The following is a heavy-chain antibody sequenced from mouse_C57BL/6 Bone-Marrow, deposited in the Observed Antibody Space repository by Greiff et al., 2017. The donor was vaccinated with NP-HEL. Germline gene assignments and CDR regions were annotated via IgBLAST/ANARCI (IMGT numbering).Heavy chain of an antibody. V-gene: IGHV1-55*01. Sequence: QVQLQQPGAELVKPGASVKMSCKASGYTFTSYWITWVKQRPGQGLEWIGDIYPGSGSTNYNEKFKSKATLTVDTSSSTAYMQLSSLTSEDSAVYYCARPFITTVVATGNYWGQGTTLTVSS. J-gene: IGHJ2*01. CDR3: ARPFITTVVATGNY. D-gene: IGHD1-1*01. CDR2: IYPGSGST. CDR1: GYTFTSYW.